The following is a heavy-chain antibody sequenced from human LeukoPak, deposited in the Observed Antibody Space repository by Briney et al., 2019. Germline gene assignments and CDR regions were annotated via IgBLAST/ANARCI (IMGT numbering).Heavy chain of an antibody. CDR3: ARTITEPTTRGPDRYFDY. CDR2: IIPIFGTA. J-gene: IGHJ4*02. CDR1: GGTFSSYA. D-gene: IGHD1-14*01. V-gene: IGHV1-69*05. Sequence: SVKVSCKASGGTFSSYAISWVRQAPGQGLEWMGGIIPIFGTANYAQKFQGRVTITTDESTSTAYMELSSLRSEDTAVYYCARTITEPTTRGPDRYFDYWGQGTLVTVSS.